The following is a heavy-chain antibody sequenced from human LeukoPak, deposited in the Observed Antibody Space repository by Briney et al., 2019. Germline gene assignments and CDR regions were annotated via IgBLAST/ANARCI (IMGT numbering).Heavy chain of an antibody. D-gene: IGHD6-19*01. CDR3: ARLVAGYFDY. CDR2: ISGSGAST. CDR1: GFTLSSYA. J-gene: IGHJ4*02. V-gene: IGHV3-23*01. Sequence: PGGSLRLSCAASGFTLSSYAMSWVRQAPGKGLEWVSAISGSGASTNYADSVKGRFTISRDNSKNTLYLQMNSLRAEDTAVYYCARLVAGYFDYWGQGTLVTVSS.